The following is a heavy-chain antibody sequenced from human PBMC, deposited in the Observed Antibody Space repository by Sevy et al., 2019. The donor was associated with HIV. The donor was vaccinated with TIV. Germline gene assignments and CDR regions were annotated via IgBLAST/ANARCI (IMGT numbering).Heavy chain of an antibody. V-gene: IGHV1-3*01. Sequence: ASVKVSCKASGYTFTSYAMHWVRQAPGQRLEWMGWINAGNGNTKYSQKFQGRVTITRDTSASTGYMELSSLRSEDTAVYYCARPYSYYDIWTGEQYYFDYWGQGTLVTVSS. CDR2: INAGNGNT. CDR1: GYTFTSYA. D-gene: IGHD3-9*01. J-gene: IGHJ4*02. CDR3: ARPYSYYDIWTGEQYYFDY.